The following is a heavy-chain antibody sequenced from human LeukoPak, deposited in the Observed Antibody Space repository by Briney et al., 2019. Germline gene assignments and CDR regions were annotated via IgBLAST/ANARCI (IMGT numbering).Heavy chain of an antibody. J-gene: IGHJ4*02. V-gene: IGHV4-34*01. CDR2: ISHSGST. Sequence: SETLSLTCAVYGGSFSGYYWSWIRQPPGKGLEWIGEISHSGSTNYNPSLKSRVTISVDTSKNQFSLKLSSVTAADTAVYYCARHLSFGELLYFDYWGQGTLVTVSS. CDR1: GGSFSGYY. CDR3: ARHLSFGELLYFDY. D-gene: IGHD3-10*01.